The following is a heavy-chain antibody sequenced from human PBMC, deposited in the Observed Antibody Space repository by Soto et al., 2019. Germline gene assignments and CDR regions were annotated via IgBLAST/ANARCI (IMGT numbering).Heavy chain of an antibody. J-gene: IGHJ5*02. Sequence: QVQLVQSGAEVKKPGSSVKASCKASGGTFSSYAISWVRQAPGQGLEWMGGIIPIFGTANYAQKFQGRVTITADESTSTAYMELSSLRSEDTAVYYCARGEAAAARKYNWFDPWGQGTLVTVSS. CDR3: ARGEAAAARKYNWFDP. V-gene: IGHV1-69*01. CDR2: IIPIFGTA. D-gene: IGHD6-13*01. CDR1: GGTFSSYA.